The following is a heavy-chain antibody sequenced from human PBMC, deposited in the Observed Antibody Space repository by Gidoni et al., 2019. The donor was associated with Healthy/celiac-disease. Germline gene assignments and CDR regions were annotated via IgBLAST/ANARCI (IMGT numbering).Heavy chain of an antibody. CDR1: GGSISSGSYY. CDR2: IYTSGST. D-gene: IGHD5-12*01. Sequence: QVQLQESGPGLVKPSQTLSLTCTVSGGSISSGSYYWSWIRQPAGKGLEWIGRIYTSGSTNYNPSLKSRVTISVDTSKNQFSLKLSSVTAADTAVYYCARASWLQSGGFDYWGQGTLVTVSS. CDR3: ARASWLQSGGFDY. V-gene: IGHV4-61*02. J-gene: IGHJ4*02.